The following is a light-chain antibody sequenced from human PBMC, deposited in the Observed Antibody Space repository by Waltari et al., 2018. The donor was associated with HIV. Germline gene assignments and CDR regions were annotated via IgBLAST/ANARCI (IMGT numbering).Light chain of an antibody. Sequence: QSVLTQPPSASGTPGPRVTISCSGSSSNIGSNYVYWYQQLPGTAPKLLIYRNNQRPAGVPDRFSGSKSGTSASLAISGLRSEDEADYYCAAWDDSLSGPRVFGGGTKVTVL. CDR2: RNN. V-gene: IGLV1-47*01. J-gene: IGLJ2*01. CDR1: SSNIGSNY. CDR3: AAWDDSLSGPRV.